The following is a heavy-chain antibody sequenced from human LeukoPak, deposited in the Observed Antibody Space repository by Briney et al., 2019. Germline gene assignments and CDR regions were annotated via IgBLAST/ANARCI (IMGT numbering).Heavy chain of an antibody. CDR3: AKDRENYYDSSGYYYFDY. V-gene: IGHV3-23*01. Sequence: QPGGPLRLSCAASGFTFSSYAMSWVRQAPGKGLEWVSAISGSGGSTYYADSVKGRFTISRDNSKNTLYLQMNSLRAEDTAVYYCAKDRENYYDSSGYYYFDYWGQGTLVTVSS. CDR1: GFTFSSYA. J-gene: IGHJ4*02. D-gene: IGHD3-22*01. CDR2: ISGSGGST.